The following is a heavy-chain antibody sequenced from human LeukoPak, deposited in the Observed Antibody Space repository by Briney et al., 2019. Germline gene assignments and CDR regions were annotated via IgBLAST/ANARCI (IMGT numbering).Heavy chain of an antibody. J-gene: IGHJ5*02. CDR2: INHSGST. V-gene: IGHV4-34*01. CDR1: GGSFSGYY. CDR3: ALGIAAAGTRADWFDP. D-gene: IGHD6-13*01. Sequence: SETLSLTCAVYGGSFSGYYWSWIRQPPGKGLEWIGEINHSGSTNYNPSLKSRVTISVDTSKNQFSLRLSSVTAADTAVYYCALGIAAAGTRADWFDPWGQGTLVTVSS.